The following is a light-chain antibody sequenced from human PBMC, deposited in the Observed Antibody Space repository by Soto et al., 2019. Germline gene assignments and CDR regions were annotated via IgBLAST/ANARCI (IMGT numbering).Light chain of an antibody. CDR3: LHTDSFPWT. Sequence: DIQMTQSPSSVSASVGDKVTITCRASQDIRSWLAWYQQKPGNAPKLLIYVASNLQSGVPSRFSGSGSGTDFTLTISSLQTEDFATYYCLHTDSFPWTFGQGTKVEIK. CDR1: QDIRSW. V-gene: IGKV1-12*01. CDR2: VAS. J-gene: IGKJ1*01.